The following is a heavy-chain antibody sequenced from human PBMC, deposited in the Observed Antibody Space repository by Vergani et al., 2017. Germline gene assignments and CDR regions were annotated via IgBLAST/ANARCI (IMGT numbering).Heavy chain of an antibody. CDR1: GYSFTNYW. CDR3: ARLYGRDSSGSKYFDY. Sequence: EVQLVQSGAEVKKPGESLTISCQISGYSFTNYWIGWVRQMPGKGLEWMGIIHPADSDTRYSPSFQGQVTISVDKSISTAYLQRSSRRASDSAMSYCARLYGRDSSGSKYFDYWGQGTLVTVSS. J-gene: IGHJ4*02. D-gene: IGHD3-22*01. CDR2: IHPADSDT. V-gene: IGHV5-51*01.